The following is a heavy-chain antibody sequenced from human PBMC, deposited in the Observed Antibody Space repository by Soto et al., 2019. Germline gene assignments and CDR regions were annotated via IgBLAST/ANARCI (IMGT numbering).Heavy chain of an antibody. CDR3: AKDRKAAAGSFDL. D-gene: IGHD6-13*01. CDR1: GFTFSSYE. CDR2: ISGSGSTT. Sequence: HPGGSLRLSCEASGFTFSSYELSWVRQAPGKGLEWVSYISGSGSTTYYADSVKGRFTISRDNAKTSLYLQMNSLRAEDTAVYYCAKDRKAAAGSFDLWGRGTLVTVSS. V-gene: IGHV3-48*03. J-gene: IGHJ2*01.